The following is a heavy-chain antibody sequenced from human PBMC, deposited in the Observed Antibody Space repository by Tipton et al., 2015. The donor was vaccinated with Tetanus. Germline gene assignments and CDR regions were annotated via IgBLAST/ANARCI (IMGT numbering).Heavy chain of an antibody. Sequence: YAFNWVRQAPGKGLEWIGYTYHTGGTYYNPPLKSRVTISVHRSNNQFSLELTSVTAADTAVYYCARAPYNSPGKYCFDYWGQGILVPVSS. CDR3: ARAPYNSPGKYCFDY. J-gene: IGHJ4*02. CDR1: YA. CDR2: TYHTGGT. V-gene: IGHV4-30-2*01. D-gene: IGHD1-1*01.